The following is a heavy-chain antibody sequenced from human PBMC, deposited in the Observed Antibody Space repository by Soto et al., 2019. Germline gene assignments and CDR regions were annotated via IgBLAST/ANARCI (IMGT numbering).Heavy chain of an antibody. CDR3: ASCGLVPVGLGGKTTTVTKPPRY. CDR1: GFTFSSYA. V-gene: IGHV3-23*01. D-gene: IGHD3-16*01. Sequence: EVQLLESGGGLVQPGGSLRLSCAASGFTFSSYAMSWVRQAPGKGLEWVSAISGSGGSTYYADSVKGRFTISRDNSKNTLYLQMNSLRAEDTAVYYCASCGLVPVGLGGKTTTVTKPPRYWGQGTLVTVSS. CDR2: ISGSGGST. J-gene: IGHJ4*02.